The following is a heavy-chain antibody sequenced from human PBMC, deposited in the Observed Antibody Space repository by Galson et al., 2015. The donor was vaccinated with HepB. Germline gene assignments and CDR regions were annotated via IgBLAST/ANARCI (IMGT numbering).Heavy chain of an antibody. CDR2: IYNSGST. Sequence: TLSLTCPVSGGSINNYYWNWIRQPPGKGLEWIGYIYNSGSTNYNPSLKSRVTISEDMSTNQLSLKLSSVTAADTAVYYCARGEGDSFGLYYSYQKPMDVWGQGITVTVS. CDR1: GGSINNYY. J-gene: IGHJ6*02. D-gene: IGHD5-18*01. CDR3: ARGEGDSFGLYYSYQKPMDV. V-gene: IGHV4-59*01.